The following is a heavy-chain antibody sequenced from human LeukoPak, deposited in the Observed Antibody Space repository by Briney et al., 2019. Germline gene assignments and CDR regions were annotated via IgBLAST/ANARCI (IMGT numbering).Heavy chain of an antibody. CDR3: AKGDWYCSSTTCYAGAFET. Sequence: GGSLRLSCAASGFMFSTYGMHWLRQAPGKGLEWVTFIRSDGSDKYYGDSVKGRFTISRDNSQNMLFLQMNSLRGDDTAVYYCAKGDWYCSSTTCYAGAFETWGQGTMVTVAS. D-gene: IGHD2-2*01. J-gene: IGHJ3*02. V-gene: IGHV3-30*02. CDR1: GFMFSTYG. CDR2: IRSDGSDK.